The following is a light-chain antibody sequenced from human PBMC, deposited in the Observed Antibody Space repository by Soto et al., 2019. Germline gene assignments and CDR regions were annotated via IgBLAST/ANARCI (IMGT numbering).Light chain of an antibody. V-gene: IGLV1-40*01. CDR3: PSYDRSLSLYV. Sequence: QDVLTQPPSASGAPGQRVTLSCTWSSSNIVAGYEVHWYQQLPGTAPKLLIYGNSNRPSGVPDRFSGSKSGTSASLAITGLQAEDAADYYCPSYDRSLSLYVFGTGTKVTV. CDR2: GNS. J-gene: IGLJ1*01. CDR1: SSNIVAGYE.